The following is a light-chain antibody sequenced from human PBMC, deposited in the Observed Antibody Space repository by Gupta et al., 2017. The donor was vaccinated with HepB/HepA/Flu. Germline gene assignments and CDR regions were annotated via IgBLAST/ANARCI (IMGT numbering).Light chain of an antibody. Sequence: SYELPQPPSLSVSPGQTGRITCSGDALPKQYAYWYQQKPGQAPVLVIYKDSGRPPGIPERFSGSSSGTTVTLTTSGVQAEDEADYYCQSADSSGTAVVFGGGTKLTVL. CDR3: QSADSSGTAVV. CDR2: KDS. CDR1: ALPKQY. J-gene: IGLJ2*01. V-gene: IGLV3-25*03.